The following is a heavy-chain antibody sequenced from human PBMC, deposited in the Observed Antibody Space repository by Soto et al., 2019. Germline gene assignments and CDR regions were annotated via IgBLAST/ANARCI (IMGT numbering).Heavy chain of an antibody. D-gene: IGHD3-3*01. CDR2: INPNSGGT. CDR3: ARDMFFGVVIPNYGMDV. Sequence: ASVKVFCKASGYTFTGYYMHWVRQAPGQGLEWMGWINPNSGGTNYAQKFQGWVTMTRDTSISTAYMELSRLRSDDTAVYYCARDMFFGVVIPNYGMDVWGQGTTVTVSS. J-gene: IGHJ6*02. V-gene: IGHV1-2*04. CDR1: GYTFTGYY.